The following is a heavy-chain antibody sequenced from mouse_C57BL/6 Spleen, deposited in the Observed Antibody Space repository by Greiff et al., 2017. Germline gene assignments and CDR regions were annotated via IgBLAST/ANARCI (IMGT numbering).Heavy chain of an antibody. V-gene: IGHV1-76*01. CDR3: ARGTTVVGEWYFDV. Sequence: QVQLQQSGAELVRPGASVKLSCKASGYTFTDYYINWVKQRPGQGLEWIARIYPGSGNTYYNEKFKGEATLTAEKSSSTAYMQLSSLTSEDSAVYFCARGTTVVGEWYFDVWGTGTTVTVSS. D-gene: IGHD1-1*01. J-gene: IGHJ1*03. CDR1: GYTFTDYY. CDR2: IYPGSGNT.